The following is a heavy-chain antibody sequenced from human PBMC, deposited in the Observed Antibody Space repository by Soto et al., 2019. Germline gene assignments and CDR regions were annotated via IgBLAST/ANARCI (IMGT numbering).Heavy chain of an antibody. CDR2: IYYSGST. V-gene: IGHV4-39*01. D-gene: IGHD3-3*01. CDR3: ARFCAFGVVMIDAFDI. CDR1: GGSISSSSYY. J-gene: IGHJ3*02. Sequence: SETLSLTCTVSGGSISSSSYYWGWIRQPPGKGLEWIGSIYYSGSTYYNPSLKSRVTISVDTSKNQFSLKLSSVTAADTAVYYCARFCAFGVVMIDAFDICGQGTMVTV.